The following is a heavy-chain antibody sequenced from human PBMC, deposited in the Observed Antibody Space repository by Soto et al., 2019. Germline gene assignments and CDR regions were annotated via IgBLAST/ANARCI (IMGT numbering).Heavy chain of an antibody. CDR2: INAGNGNT. V-gene: IGHV1-3*01. Sequence: QVQLVQSGAEVKKPGASVKVSCKASGYTFTSYAMHWVRQAPGQRLEWMGWINAGNGNTKYSQKFQGRVTITRDTSASTASMELSSLRSEDTAVYYCARRVVSPLHWFDPWGQGALVTVSS. CDR3: ARRVVSPLHWFDP. J-gene: IGHJ5*02. D-gene: IGHD3-3*01. CDR1: GYTFTSYA.